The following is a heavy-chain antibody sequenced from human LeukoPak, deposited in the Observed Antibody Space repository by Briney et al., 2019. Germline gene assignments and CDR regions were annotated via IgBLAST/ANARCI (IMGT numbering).Heavy chain of an antibody. J-gene: IGHJ6*04. CDR1: GFTFSSYG. CDR2: ISYDGSNK. D-gene: IGHD3-10*01. Sequence: GGSLRLSCAASGFTFSSYGMHWVRQAPGKGLEWVAVISYDGSNKYYADSVKGRFTISRDNSKNTLYLQMNSLRAEDTAVYYCARDKDGSGSPYYYYGMDVWGKGTTVTVSS. V-gene: IGHV3-30*03. CDR3: ARDKDGSGSPYYYYGMDV.